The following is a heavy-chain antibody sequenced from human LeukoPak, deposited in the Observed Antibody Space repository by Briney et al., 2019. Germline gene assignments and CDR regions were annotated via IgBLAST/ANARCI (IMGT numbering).Heavy chain of an antibody. J-gene: IGHJ5*02. CDR3: ARPYYYDSRIDP. Sequence: SQTLTLTCTVSGVCISSGDYYWSWIRQPPGKGLEWIGYTYYSGSTYYNPSLKSRVTISVDTSKNQFSLKLSSVTAADTAVYYCARPYYYDSRIDPWGQGTRVTVSS. V-gene: IGHV4-30-4*01. D-gene: IGHD3-22*01. CDR2: TYYSGST. CDR1: GVCISSGDYY.